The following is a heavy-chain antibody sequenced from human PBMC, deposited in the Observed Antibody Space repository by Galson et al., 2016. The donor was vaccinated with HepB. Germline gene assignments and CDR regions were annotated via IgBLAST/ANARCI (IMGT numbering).Heavy chain of an antibody. J-gene: IGHJ4*02. CDR2: IYWDDDK. D-gene: IGHD2-15*01. CDR3: AHRICSGGSCYFDY. V-gene: IGHV2-5*02. Sequence: PALVKPTQTLTLTCTFSGFSLSTSGVGVGWIRQPPGKALEWLALIYWDDDKRYSTSLKSRLTITKDTSKNQVVLTMTNIDPVDTATYYCAHRICSGGSCYFDYWGQGTLVTVSS. CDR1: GFSLSTSGVG.